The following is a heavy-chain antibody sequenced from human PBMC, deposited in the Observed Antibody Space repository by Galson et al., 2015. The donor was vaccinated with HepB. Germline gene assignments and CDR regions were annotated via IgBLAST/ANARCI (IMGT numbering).Heavy chain of an antibody. CDR1: GVTFSNYA. CDR3: AKAAYSDYVGFDP. J-gene: IGHJ5*02. CDR2: IVPSFGTP. D-gene: IGHD4-11*01. V-gene: IGHV1-69*13. Sequence: SVKVSCKASGVTFSNYAISWMRQAPGQGLEWMGGIVPSFGTPNYAQKFQGRVTITADEFTSTAYMELSSLRSEDTAVYYCAKAAYSDYVGFDPWGQGTLVTVSA.